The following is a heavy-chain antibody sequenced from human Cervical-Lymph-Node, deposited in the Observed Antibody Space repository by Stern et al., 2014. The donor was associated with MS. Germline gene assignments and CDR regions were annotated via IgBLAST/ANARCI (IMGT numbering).Heavy chain of an antibody. D-gene: IGHD2/OR15-2a*01. CDR1: GYTFIDHH. CDR3: ARERPSTFHFDY. J-gene: IGHJ4*02. CDR2: IKSDGVTT. Sequence: QVQLVQSGAEVKQSGASVKVSCKASGYTFIDHHIHWVRQAPGQGLEWMGIIKSDGVTTTYAQKFQGRVTMTRDTSTSTVYMELSSLRPEDTAVHYCARERPSTFHFDYWGQGTLVTVSS. V-gene: IGHV1-46*01.